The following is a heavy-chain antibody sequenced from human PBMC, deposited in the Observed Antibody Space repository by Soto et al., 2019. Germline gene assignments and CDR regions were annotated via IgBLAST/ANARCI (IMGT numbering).Heavy chain of an antibody. CDR2: ISAYNGNT. J-gene: IGHJ4*02. D-gene: IGHD2-2*01. V-gene: IGHV1-18*01. CDR1: GYTFTSYG. CDR3: ARVGGMVVPAAIKWTDY. Sequence: QVPLVQSGAEVKKPGASVKVSCKASGYTFTSYGISWVRQAPGQGLEWMGWISAYNGNTNYAQKLQGRVTMTTDTSTSTAYMEPRSLRSDDTAVYYCARVGGMVVPAAIKWTDYWGQGTLVTVSS.